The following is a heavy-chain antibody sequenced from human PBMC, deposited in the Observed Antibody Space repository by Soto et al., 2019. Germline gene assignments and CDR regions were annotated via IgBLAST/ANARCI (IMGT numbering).Heavy chain of an antibody. J-gene: IGHJ3*02. Sequence: SETLSLTCAVSGGSISSGTYSWSWIRQPPGKGLGWIGYIYDSGTTYYSRSLKSRVTISVDRSKNQFSLNLSSVNAADTAVYYCARYRGGAFDIWGQGTMVTVSS. D-gene: IGHD3-16*01. CDR2: IYDSGTT. CDR1: GGSISSGTYS. V-gene: IGHV4-30-2*01. CDR3: ARYRGGAFDI.